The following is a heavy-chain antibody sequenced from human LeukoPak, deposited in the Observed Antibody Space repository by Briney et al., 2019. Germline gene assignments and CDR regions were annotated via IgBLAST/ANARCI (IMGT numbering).Heavy chain of an antibody. CDR3: ARIAQDAFDI. V-gene: IGHV1-69*01. Sequence: SVTVSCKASGGTFSSYAISWVRQAPGQGLAWMGGIIPIFGTANYAQKFQGRVTITADESTSTAYMELSSLRSEDTAVYYCARIAQDAFDIWGQGTMVTVSS. D-gene: IGHD2-15*01. J-gene: IGHJ3*02. CDR2: IIPIFGTA. CDR1: GGTFSSYA.